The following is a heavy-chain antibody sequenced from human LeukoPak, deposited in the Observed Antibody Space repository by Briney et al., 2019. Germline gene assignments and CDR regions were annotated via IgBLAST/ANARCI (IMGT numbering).Heavy chain of an antibody. J-gene: IGHJ6*03. V-gene: IGHV1-18*01. CDR1: GYTFTSYG. CDR3: ARRGYSYGYYYYYYMDV. CDR2: ISAYNGNT. Sequence: ASVKVSCKASGYTFTSYGISWVRQAPGQGLEWMGWISAYNGNTNYAQKLQGRVTMTTDTSTSTAYMELRSLISDDTAVYYCARRGYSYGYYYYYYMDVWGKGTTVTISS. D-gene: IGHD5-18*01.